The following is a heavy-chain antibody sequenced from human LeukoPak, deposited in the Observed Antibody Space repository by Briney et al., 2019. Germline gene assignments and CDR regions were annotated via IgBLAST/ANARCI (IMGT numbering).Heavy chain of an antibody. J-gene: IGHJ4*02. CDR2: ISGSGGST. CDR3: AKAPCSSTSCYNGGY. V-gene: IGHV3-23*01. D-gene: IGHD2-2*02. CDR1: GFTFSNYA. Sequence: PGGSLRLSCAASGFTFSNYAMSWVRQAPGKGLEWVSAISGSGGSTYYADSVKGRFTISRDNSKNTLYLQMNSLRAEDTAVYYCAKAPCSSTSCYNGGYWGQGTLVTVSS.